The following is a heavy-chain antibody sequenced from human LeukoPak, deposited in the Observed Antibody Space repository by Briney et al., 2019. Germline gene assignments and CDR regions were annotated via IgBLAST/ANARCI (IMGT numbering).Heavy chain of an antibody. Sequence: PSETLSLTCAVYGGSFSGYYWSWIRQPPGKGLEWIGEINHSGSTNYNPSLKSRVTISVDTSKNRFSLKLSSVTAADTAVYYCARGSNDFWSGFWNWFDPWGQGTLVTVSS. D-gene: IGHD3-3*01. CDR2: INHSGST. CDR1: GGSFSGYY. J-gene: IGHJ5*02. V-gene: IGHV4-34*01. CDR3: ARGSNDFWSGFWNWFDP.